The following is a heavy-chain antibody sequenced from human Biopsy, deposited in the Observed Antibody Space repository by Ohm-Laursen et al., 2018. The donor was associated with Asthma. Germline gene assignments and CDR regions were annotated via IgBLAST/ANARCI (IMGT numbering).Heavy chain of an antibody. Sequence: GTLSLTWTVSGGSMSSSSYYWGWIRQPPGKGLEWMGSISYTGSAYHNPSLKSRVTISVDTSKNHFSLKPSSVTAADTAVYYCARHWDWGSFFDYWGQGTPVTVSS. CDR2: ISYTGSA. CDR3: ARHWDWGSFFDY. CDR1: GGSMSSSSYY. V-gene: IGHV4-39*01. D-gene: IGHD7-27*01. J-gene: IGHJ4*02.